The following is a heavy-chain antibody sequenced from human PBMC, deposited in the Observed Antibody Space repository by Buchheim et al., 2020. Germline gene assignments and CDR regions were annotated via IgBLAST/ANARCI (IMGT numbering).Heavy chain of an antibody. J-gene: IGHJ6*02. Sequence: QVQLVESGGGVVQPGRSLRLSCAASGFTFSSYGMHWVRQAPGKGLEWVAVISYDGSNKYYADSVKGRFTISRDHSKNTLYLQMNSLRAEDTAVYYCAKDSMVAAHYYGMDVWGQGTT. CDR2: ISYDGSNK. V-gene: IGHV3-30*18. CDR3: AKDSMVAAHYYGMDV. D-gene: IGHD2-15*01. CDR1: GFTFSSYG.